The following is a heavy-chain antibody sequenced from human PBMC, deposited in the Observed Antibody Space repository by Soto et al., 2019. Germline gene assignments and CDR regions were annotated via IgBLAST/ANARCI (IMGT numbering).Heavy chain of an antibody. CDR1: GYTFTTYW. J-gene: IGHJ6*02. Sequence: VVSLKISCKGAGYTFTTYWIAWVRQMPGKGLEWMGRIDPSDSYTNYSPSFQGHVTISADKSVGTAFLQWSSLTASDTAMYYCARRMKMAADAPSDYCAMDVWGQGTTVTVSS. D-gene: IGHD6-13*01. CDR2: IDPSDSYT. CDR3: ARRMKMAADAPSDYCAMDV. V-gene: IGHV5-10-1*01.